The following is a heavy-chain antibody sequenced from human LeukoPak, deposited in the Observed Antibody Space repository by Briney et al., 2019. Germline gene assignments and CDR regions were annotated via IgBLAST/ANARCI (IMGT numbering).Heavy chain of an antibody. D-gene: IGHD5-12*01. CDR1: GGSISTISDY. CDR3: ARELRSGYGNNWFDP. J-gene: IGHJ5*02. Sequence: SETLSLTCAVSGGSISTISDYWDWIRQPPGKGLEWIGYIYYSGSTNYNPSLKSRVTISVDTSKNQFSLKLSSVTAADTAVYYCARELRSGYGNNWFDPWGQGTLVTVSS. CDR2: IYYSGST. V-gene: IGHV4-61*01.